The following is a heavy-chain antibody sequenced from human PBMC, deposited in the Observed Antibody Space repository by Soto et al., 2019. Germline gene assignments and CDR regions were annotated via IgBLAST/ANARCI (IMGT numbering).Heavy chain of an antibody. V-gene: IGHV1-3*01. CDR3: ARDASADYYDSSGYYYYYYYYGMDV. Sequence: ASVKVSCKASGYTFTSYAMHWVRQALGQRLEWMGWINAGNGNTKYSQKFQGRVTITRDTSASTAYMELSSLRSEDTAVYYCARDASADYYDSSGYYYYYYYYGMDVWGQGTTVTVSS. D-gene: IGHD3-22*01. CDR1: GYTFTSYA. CDR2: INAGNGNT. J-gene: IGHJ6*02.